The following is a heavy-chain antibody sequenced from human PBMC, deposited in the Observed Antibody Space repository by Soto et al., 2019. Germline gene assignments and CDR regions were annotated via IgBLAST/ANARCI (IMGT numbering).Heavy chain of an antibody. Sequence: EVQLVESGGGLVQPGGSLRLSCAASGFTFSSSWMHWVRQVPGKGLVWVSRNNSDGSTTQYADSVRGRFTISRDKAKNTLFLEVNSLTIEDTAVYFCACLPMPRGTCEYWCQGTMVTVSS. J-gene: IGHJ4*02. D-gene: IGHD2-2*01. CDR1: GFTFSSSW. CDR3: ACLPMPRGTCEY. CDR2: NNSDGSTT. V-gene: IGHV3-74*03.